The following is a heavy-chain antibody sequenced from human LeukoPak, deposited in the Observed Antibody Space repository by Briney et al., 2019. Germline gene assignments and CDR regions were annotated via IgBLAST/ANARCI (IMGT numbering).Heavy chain of an antibody. Sequence: PGGSLRLSCAASGFTFSDYYMSWIRQAPGKGLEWVSYISSSGSTIYYADSVKGRFTISRDNAKNSLYLQMNSLRAEDTAVYYCARVGKVAVAGNYYYYMDVWGKGTTVTISS. V-gene: IGHV3-11*01. J-gene: IGHJ6*03. CDR1: GFTFSDYY. CDR2: ISSSGSTI. D-gene: IGHD6-19*01. CDR3: ARVGKVAVAGNYYYYMDV.